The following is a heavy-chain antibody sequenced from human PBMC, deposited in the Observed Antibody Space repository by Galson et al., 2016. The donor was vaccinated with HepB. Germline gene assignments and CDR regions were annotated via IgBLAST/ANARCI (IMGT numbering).Heavy chain of an antibody. V-gene: IGHV2-70*01. CDR1: GFSLSTRAMC. D-gene: IGHD3-16*01. CDR3: ARTTFKGGWSDP. CDR2: IDWDGDK. Sequence: ALVKPTQTLTLTCTFSGFSLSTRAMCVGWIRQPPGKALEWLALIDWDGDKYYSTFLKTRLTISKDTSKNQVVLTMTNVDPVDTGTYYCARTTFKGGWSDPWGQGTLVTVSS. J-gene: IGHJ5*02.